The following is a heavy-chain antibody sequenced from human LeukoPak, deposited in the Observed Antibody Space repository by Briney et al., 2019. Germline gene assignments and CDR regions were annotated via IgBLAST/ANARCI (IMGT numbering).Heavy chain of an antibody. CDR1: GGSISSSNW. J-gene: IGHJ4*02. D-gene: IGHD1-1*01. V-gene: IGHV4-4*02. Sequence: PSETLSLTCAVSGGSISSSNWWSWVRQPPGQGLEWIGEIYHSGSTNYNPSLESRVTISVDKSKNQFSLKLSSVTAADTAVYYCARRTFSGSIDYWGQGTLVTVSS. CDR2: IYHSGST. CDR3: ARRTFSGSIDY.